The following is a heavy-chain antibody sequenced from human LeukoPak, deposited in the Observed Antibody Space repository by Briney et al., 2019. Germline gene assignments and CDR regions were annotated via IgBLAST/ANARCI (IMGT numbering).Heavy chain of an antibody. CDR3: ARPGIALAGDY. CDR1: GFIFSNYE. D-gene: IGHD6-19*01. Sequence: GGSLRLSCAGSGFIFSNYEMNWVRQAPGKGLEWVSYISSTGSDIYYADSVKGRFTITRDNAENSLYLQMNSLRAEDTAVYYCARPGIALAGDYWGQGALVTVSS. J-gene: IGHJ4*02. V-gene: IGHV3-48*03. CDR2: ISSTGSDI.